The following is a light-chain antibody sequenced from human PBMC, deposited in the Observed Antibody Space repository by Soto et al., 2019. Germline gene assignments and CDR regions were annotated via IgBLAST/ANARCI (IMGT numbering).Light chain of an antibody. V-gene: IGKV3-11*01. CDR3: QQRSDWPWT. Sequence: EIVLTQSPATLSLSPGERGTLSCRASESVTDYLAWYQQKPGQAPRLLVYDVSNRAAGIPTRFSGGGSGTDFTLTISNVEPEDVAVYYCQQRSDWPWTLGQGTKVDIK. CDR1: ESVTDY. J-gene: IGKJ1*01. CDR2: DVS.